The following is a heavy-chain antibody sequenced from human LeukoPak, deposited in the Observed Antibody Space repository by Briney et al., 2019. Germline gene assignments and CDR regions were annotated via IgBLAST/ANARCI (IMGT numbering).Heavy chain of an antibody. CDR3: ARGPVGLSALDA. CDR2: VDSDGSDT. Sequence: PGGSLRLSCAASGFTFRSYWMHWVRQAPGKGLEWVSRVDSDGSDTVYPDSVKGRFTISRDNGRNTLFLQMNSLRVEDTAVYYCARGPVGLSALDAWGQGILVTVSP. V-gene: IGHV3-74*01. D-gene: IGHD2-15*01. J-gene: IGHJ5*02. CDR1: GFTFRSYW.